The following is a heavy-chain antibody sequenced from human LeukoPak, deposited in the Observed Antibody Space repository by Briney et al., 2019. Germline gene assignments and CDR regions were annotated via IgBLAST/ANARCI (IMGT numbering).Heavy chain of an antibody. D-gene: IGHD4-17*01. J-gene: IGHJ4*02. CDR1: GFTFTKYW. CDR3: ATPPTVTRNY. V-gene: IGHV3-74*03. Sequence: GGSLRLSCAASGFTFTKYWMHWVRQAPGKGLVWVSRVNSDGSRTTYADSVKGRFTISRDNSKNTLYLQMNSLRAEDTAVYYCATPPTVTRNYWGQGILVTVSS. CDR2: VNSDGSRT.